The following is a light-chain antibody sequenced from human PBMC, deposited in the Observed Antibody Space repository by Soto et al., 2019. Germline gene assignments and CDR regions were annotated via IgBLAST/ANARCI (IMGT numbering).Light chain of an antibody. Sequence: EIVMTQSPGTLSVSPGERATLSCRASQSVSSNLAWYQQKPGQAPRLLIYGASTRATAIPARFSGSRSGTEFTLTISSLQSEDFAVYYCQQYNNWPLTFGQGTKVEIK. CDR3: QQYNNWPLT. CDR1: QSVSSN. V-gene: IGKV3-15*01. J-gene: IGKJ1*01. CDR2: GAS.